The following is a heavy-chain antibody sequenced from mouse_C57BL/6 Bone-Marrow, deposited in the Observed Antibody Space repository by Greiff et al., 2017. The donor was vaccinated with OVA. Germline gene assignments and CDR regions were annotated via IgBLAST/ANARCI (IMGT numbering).Heavy chain of an antibody. CDR3: ARSDGYYAFYDF. D-gene: IGHD2-3*01. J-gene: IGHJ2*01. Sequence: EVKVVESEGGLVQPGSSMKLSCTASGFTFSDYYMAWVRQVPEKGLEWVANINYDGSSTYYLDSLKSRFIISRDNAKNILYLQMSSLKSEDTATYYCARSDGYYAFYDFWGQGTTHTVSS. CDR2: INYDGSST. V-gene: IGHV5-16*01. CDR1: GFTFSDYY.